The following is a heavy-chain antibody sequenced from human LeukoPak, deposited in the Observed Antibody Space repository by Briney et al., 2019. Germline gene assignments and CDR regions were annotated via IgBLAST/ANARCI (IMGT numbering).Heavy chain of an antibody. Sequence: VASVKVSCKASGYTFTGYYMHWVRQAPGQGLEWMGWINPNSGGTNYAQKFQGRVTMTRDTSISTAYMELSRLRPDDTAVYYCARDIEDIVVVPAAISYWGQGTLVTVSS. CDR3: ARDIEDIVVVPAAISY. V-gene: IGHV1-2*02. CDR1: GYTFTGYY. D-gene: IGHD2-2*02. CDR2: INPNSGGT. J-gene: IGHJ4*02.